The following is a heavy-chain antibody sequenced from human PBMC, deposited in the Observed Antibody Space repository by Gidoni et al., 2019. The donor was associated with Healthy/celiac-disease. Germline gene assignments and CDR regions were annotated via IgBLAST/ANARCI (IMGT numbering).Heavy chain of an antibody. CDR1: GFTFSSYA. V-gene: IGHV3-23*01. CDR2: ISGSGGST. J-gene: IGHJ5*02. D-gene: IGHD5-18*01. Sequence: EVQLLESGGGLVQPGGSLRLSCAASGFTFSSYAMSGVRQDPGKGLEWVSAISGSGGSTYYADTVKGRFTSSRDNAKNTLYLQMNSLRAEDTAVYYCAKGGIQLPNWFDPWGQGTLVTVSS. CDR3: AKGGIQLPNWFDP.